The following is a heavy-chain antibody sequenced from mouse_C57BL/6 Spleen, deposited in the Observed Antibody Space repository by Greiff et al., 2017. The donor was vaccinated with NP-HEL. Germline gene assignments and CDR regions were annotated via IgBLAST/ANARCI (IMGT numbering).Heavy chain of an antibody. Sequence: VQLQQPGAELVRPGSSVKLSCKASGYTFTSYWMHWVKQRPIQGLEWIGNIDPSDSETHYNQKFKDKATLTVDKSSSTAYMQLSSLTSEDSAVYYCARKGYYGPYAMDYWGQGTSVTVSS. CDR2: IDPSDSET. CDR3: ARKGYYGPYAMDY. V-gene: IGHV1-52*01. D-gene: IGHD1-2*01. CDR1: GYTFTSYW. J-gene: IGHJ4*01.